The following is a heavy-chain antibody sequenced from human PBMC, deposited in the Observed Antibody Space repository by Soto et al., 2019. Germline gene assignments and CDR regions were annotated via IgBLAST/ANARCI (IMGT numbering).Heavy chain of an antibody. V-gene: IGHV4-39*01. J-gene: IGHJ4*02. Sequence: PSETLSLTCTVSGDSISSSNYYWAWIRQPPGKGLEWIGSIYYSESSHYRGSTYYNPSLKSRVTISVDTSKNQLFLKLSSVTAADTAVYYCARGADWHQTYDSSAQVYWGQGDPVTVSS. D-gene: IGHD3-22*01. CDR1: GDSISSSNYY. CDR2: IYYSESSHYRGST. CDR3: ARGADWHQTYDSSAQVY.